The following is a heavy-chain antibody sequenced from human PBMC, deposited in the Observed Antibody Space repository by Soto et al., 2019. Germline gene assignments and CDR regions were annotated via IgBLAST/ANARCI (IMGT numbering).Heavy chain of an antibody. CDR2: MNPNSGNT. CDR1: GYTFTSYD. Sequence: GASVKVSCKASGYTFTSYDINWVRQATGQGLEWMGWMNPNSGNTGYAQKFQGRVTMTRNTSISTAYMELSSLRSEDTAVYYCARGLIFGVAPNYYYMDVWGKGTTVTVSS. V-gene: IGHV1-8*01. CDR3: ARGLIFGVAPNYYYMDV. D-gene: IGHD3-3*01. J-gene: IGHJ6*03.